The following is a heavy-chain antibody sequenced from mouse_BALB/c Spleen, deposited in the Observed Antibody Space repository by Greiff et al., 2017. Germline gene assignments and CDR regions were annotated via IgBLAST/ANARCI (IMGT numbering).Heavy chain of an antibody. V-gene: IGHV4-1*02. CDR3: ARRGDAMDY. CDR2: INPDSSTI. CDR1: GFDFSRYW. J-gene: IGHJ4*01. Sequence: EVKLQESGGGLVQPGGSLKLSCAASGFDFSRYWMSWVRQAPGKGLEWIGEINPDSSTINYTPSLKDKFIISRDNAKNTLYLQMSKVRSEDTALYYCARRGDAMDYWGQGTSVTVSS.